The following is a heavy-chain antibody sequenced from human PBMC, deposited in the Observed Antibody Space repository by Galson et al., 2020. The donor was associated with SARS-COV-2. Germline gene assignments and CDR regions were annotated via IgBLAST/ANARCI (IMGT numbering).Heavy chain of an antibody. J-gene: IGHJ4*01. CDR2: IRSKAYGGTT. CDR3: TRYDFWSGRIPDY. D-gene: IGHD3-3*01. CDR1: GFTFGDYA. Sequence: GGSLRLSCTASGFTFGDYAMSWFRQAPGKGLEWVGIIRSKAYGGTTEYAASVKGRFTISRDDSKSIAYLQMNSLKTEDTAVYYCTRYDFWSGRIPDYWGQGTLVTVSS. V-gene: IGHV3-49*03.